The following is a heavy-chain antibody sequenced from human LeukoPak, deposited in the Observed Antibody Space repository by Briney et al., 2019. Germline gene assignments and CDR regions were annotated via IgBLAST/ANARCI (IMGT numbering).Heavy chain of an antibody. CDR3: ARESSSWYYYYYYYMDV. CDR2: IIPIFGTA. V-gene: IGHV1-69*13. CDR1: GGTFSSYA. D-gene: IGHD6-13*01. J-gene: IGHJ6*03. Sequence: ASVKVSCKASGGTFSSYAISWVRQAPGQGLEWMGGIIPIFGTANYAQKFQGRVTITADEPTSTAYMELSSLRSEDTAVYYCARESSSWYYYYYYYMDVWGKGTTVTVSS.